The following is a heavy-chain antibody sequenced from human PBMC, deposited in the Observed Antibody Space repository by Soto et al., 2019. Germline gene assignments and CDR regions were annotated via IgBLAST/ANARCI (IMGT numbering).Heavy chain of an antibody. CDR1: GFTFDDYA. Sequence: EVQLVESGGGLVQPGRSLRLSCAASGFTFDDYAMHWVRQAPGKGLEWVSGISWNSGSIGYADSVKGRFTISRDNAKNSLYLQMNSLRAEDTALYYCAKGTLRYYYVYGMDVWGQGTTVTVSS. CDR2: ISWNSGSI. V-gene: IGHV3-9*01. CDR3: AKGTLRYYYVYGMDV. J-gene: IGHJ6*02. D-gene: IGHD1-26*01.